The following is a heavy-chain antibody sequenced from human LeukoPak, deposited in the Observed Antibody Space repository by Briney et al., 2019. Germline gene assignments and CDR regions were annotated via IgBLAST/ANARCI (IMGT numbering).Heavy chain of an antibody. CDR2: INHSGST. CDR3: ARGDTMLRGVIDEIDP. J-gene: IGHJ5*01. V-gene: IGHV4-34*01. CDR1: GGSFSNYY. D-gene: IGHD3-10*01. Sequence: SETLSLTCAVYGGSFSNYYWSWIRQPPGKGLEWIGEINHSGSTNYNPSLKSRVTMSVDTSKNQFSLKLSSVTAADTAVYYCARGDTMLRGVIDEIDPWGRGTLVTVSP.